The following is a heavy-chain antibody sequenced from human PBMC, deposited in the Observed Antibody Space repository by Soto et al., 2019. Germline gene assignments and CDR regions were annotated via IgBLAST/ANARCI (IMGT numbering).Heavy chain of an antibody. J-gene: IGHJ6*02. D-gene: IGHD3-3*01. CDR1: GYSFSDHW. V-gene: IGHV5-51*01. Sequence: GESLKISCKASGYSFSDHWIAWVRQTPGKGLEWMGTVYPPDSDTRYSPSFEGQVTISVDTSVNTAYLQWSGVRASDTAIYYCARHEARTILGVVLTAGMDVWGQGTTVTVSS. CDR3: ARHEARTILGVVLTAGMDV. CDR2: VYPPDSDT.